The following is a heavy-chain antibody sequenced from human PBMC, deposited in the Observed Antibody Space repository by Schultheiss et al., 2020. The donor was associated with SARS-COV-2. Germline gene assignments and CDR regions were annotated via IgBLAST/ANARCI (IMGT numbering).Heavy chain of an antibody. CDR1: GGSISSTSYY. CDR3: AKYSGTYRGAFDI. CDR2: ISYTGST. D-gene: IGHD1-26*01. Sequence: SETLFLTCTVSGGSISSTSYYWCWIRQPPGKGLEWSVSISYTGSTYYNPSLKSRITIPVDTSKQQFSLRLSPVTAADTAVYYYAKYSGTYRGAFDIWGQGTMVTVSS. J-gene: IGHJ3*02. V-gene: IGHV4-39*01.